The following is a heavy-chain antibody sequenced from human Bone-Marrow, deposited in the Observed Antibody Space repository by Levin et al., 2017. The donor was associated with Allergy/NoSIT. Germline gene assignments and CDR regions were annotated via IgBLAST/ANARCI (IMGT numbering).Heavy chain of an antibody. V-gene: IGHV1-2*06. J-gene: IGHJ4*02. CDR3: ARDVYNAYYYDSSGYAQSDY. D-gene: IGHD3-22*01. CDR1: GYTFTGYY. CDR2: INPNSGGT. Sequence: ASVKVSCKASGYTFTGYYMHWVRQAPGQGLEWMGRINPNSGGTNYAQKFQGRVTMTRDTSISTAYMELSRLKSDDTAVYYCARDVYNAYYYDSSGYAQSDYWGQGTLVTVSS.